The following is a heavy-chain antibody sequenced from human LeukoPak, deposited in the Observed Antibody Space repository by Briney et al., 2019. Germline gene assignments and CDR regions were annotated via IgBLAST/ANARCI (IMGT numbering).Heavy chain of an antibody. V-gene: IGHV3-23*01. D-gene: IGHD3-10*01. CDR3: AKDPVLLWFGEFSYFDY. J-gene: IGHJ4*02. CDR1: GFTFSSYA. Sequence: GGSLRLSCAASGFTFSSYAMSWVRQAPGKGLEWVPAISGSGGSTYYADSVKGRFTISRDNSKNTLYLQMNSLRAEDTAVYYCAKDPVLLWFGEFSYFDYWGQGTLVTVSS. CDR2: ISGSGGST.